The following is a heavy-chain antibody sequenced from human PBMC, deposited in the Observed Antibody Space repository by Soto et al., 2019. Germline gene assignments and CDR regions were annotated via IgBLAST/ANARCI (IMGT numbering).Heavy chain of an antibody. Sequence: QVQLQQWGAGLLKPSETLSLTCAVYGGSFSTYWWSWIRQPPGKGLEAIGEINHSGSANYNPSLKNRVTISVDTSRSAFSLTLSSVTAADTAVYYCARSGHLFDYWGKGTLVTVSS. CDR3: ARSGHLFDY. J-gene: IGHJ4*02. V-gene: IGHV4-34*02. D-gene: IGHD3-10*01. CDR1: GGSFSTYW. CDR2: INHSGSA.